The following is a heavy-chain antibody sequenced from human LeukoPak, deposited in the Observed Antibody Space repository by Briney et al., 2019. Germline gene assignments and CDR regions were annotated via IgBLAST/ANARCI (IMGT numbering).Heavy chain of an antibody. V-gene: IGHV3-43*01. CDR2: ISWDGGST. CDR3: AKDKRASTSWYCLDY. Sequence: GGSLRLSCAASGFTLDDYTMHWVRQAPGKGLEWVSLISWDGGSTYYADSVKGRFTISRDNSKNSLYLQMNSLRTEDTALYYCAKDKRASTSWYCLDYWGQGTLVTVSS. J-gene: IGHJ4*02. D-gene: IGHD6-19*01. CDR1: GFTLDDYT.